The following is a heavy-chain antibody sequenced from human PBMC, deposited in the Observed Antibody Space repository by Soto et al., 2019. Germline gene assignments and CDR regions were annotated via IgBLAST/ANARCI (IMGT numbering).Heavy chain of an antibody. CDR3: ARDGPYGDYSDY. D-gene: IGHD4-17*01. V-gene: IGHV3-7*05. CDR2: IKDDGSEE. Sequence: GGSLRLSCAASGFTFNMYYMTWVRQAPGKGLEWVANIKDDGSEEYCVDSVKGRFTISRDNAKNSLFLQMNSLRADDTAVYYCARDGPYGDYSDYWGQGTLVTVSS. CDR1: GFTFNMYY. J-gene: IGHJ4*02.